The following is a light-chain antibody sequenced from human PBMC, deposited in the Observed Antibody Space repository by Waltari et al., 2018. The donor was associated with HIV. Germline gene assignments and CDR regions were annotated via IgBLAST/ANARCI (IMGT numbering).Light chain of an antibody. CDR1: SVNIATNY. J-gene: IGLJ2*01. Sequence: NFMLTQPPSVSESPGQTVVISCSRSSVNIATNYVHWSQQRPGSAPTTVLYEDNQRPSGVPARFSGSIDRSSNSASRTISGLQTEDEADYYCQSYDYTTVLFGGGTKLTVL. CDR2: EDN. V-gene: IGLV6-57*04. CDR3: QSYDYTTVL.